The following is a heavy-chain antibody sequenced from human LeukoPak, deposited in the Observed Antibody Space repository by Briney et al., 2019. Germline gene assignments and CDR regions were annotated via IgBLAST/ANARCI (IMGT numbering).Heavy chain of an antibody. D-gene: IGHD2-2*01. CDR3: ARDSQEYHDY. J-gene: IGHJ4*02. CDR2: ISSSSSYI. Sequence: PGGSLRLSCAASGFTFSNYNMNWVRQAPGKGLEWVSSISSSSSYIYYADSVKGRFTISRDNAKNSLYLQMNSLRAEDTAVYYCARDSQEYHDYWGQGNLVTVSS. V-gene: IGHV3-21*01. CDR1: GFTFSNYN.